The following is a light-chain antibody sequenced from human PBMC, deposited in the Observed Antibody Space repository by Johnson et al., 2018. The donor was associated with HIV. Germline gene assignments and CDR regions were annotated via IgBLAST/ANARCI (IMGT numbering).Light chain of an antibody. J-gene: IGLJ1*01. CDR2: DNN. Sequence: QSVLTQPPSVSAAPGQKVTISCSGSSSNIGNNYVSWYQQLPGTAPRLLIYDNNKRPSGIPDRFSGSKSGTSATLGLTGLQTGDESDYYCGTWDISRSPSFFGPGTRVTVL. CDR1: SSNIGNNY. CDR3: GTWDISRSPSF. V-gene: IGLV1-51*01.